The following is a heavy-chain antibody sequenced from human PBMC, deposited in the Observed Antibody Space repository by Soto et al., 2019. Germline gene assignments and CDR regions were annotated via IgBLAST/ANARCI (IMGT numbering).Heavy chain of an antibody. J-gene: IGHJ4*02. V-gene: IGHV4-31*03. CDR3: ASSNGNVNYSGSCGYYPLPPFDY. CDR2: IYYSGST. Sequence: QVQLQESGPRLVKPSQTLSLTCTVSGGSINSGGYYWSWIRQHPGKGLEWIGYIYYSGSTNYNPSLKSRVFITLDTSINHFPLKLSSVTAADTAVYYCASSNGNVNYSGSCGYYPLPPFDYLGQGTLVTLSS. D-gene: IGHD3-22*01. CDR1: GGSINSGGYY.